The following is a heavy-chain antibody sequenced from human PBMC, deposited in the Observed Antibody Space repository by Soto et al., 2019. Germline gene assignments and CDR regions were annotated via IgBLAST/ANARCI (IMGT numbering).Heavy chain of an antibody. J-gene: IGHJ5*02. CDR2: ISGSGRTI. Sequence: QVQLVESGGGLVKPGGSLRLSCAASGIVFSDYMSWVRQAPGKGLEWLSYISGSGRTIYSAASVKGRFTISRDNATNSLYLQMNNVRTEDTAVYYCARLPFPWGWFDTWGQGTLVTVSS. CDR3: ARLPFPWGWFDT. CDR1: GIVFSDY. D-gene: IGHD3-16*01. V-gene: IGHV3-11*01.